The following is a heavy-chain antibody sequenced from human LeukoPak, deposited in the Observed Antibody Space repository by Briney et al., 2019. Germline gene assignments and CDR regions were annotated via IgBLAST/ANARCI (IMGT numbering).Heavy chain of an antibody. CDR1: GGSFSGYY. CDR3: ASLPSWAAAGGGNYYYGMDV. CDR2: INHSGST. Sequence: SETLSLTCAVYGGSFSGYYWSWIRQPPGKGLEWIGEINHSGSTNYNPSLKSRVTISVDTSKNQFSLKLSSVTAADTAVYYCASLPSWAAAGGGNYYYGMDVWGKGTTVTVSS. D-gene: IGHD6-13*01. J-gene: IGHJ6*04. V-gene: IGHV4-34*01.